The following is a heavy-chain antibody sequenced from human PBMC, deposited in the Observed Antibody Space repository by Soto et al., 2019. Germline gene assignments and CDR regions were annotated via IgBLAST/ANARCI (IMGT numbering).Heavy chain of an antibody. Sequence: LSLTCAVSGGSISSSNWWSWVRQPPGKGLEWIGEIYHSGSTNYNPSLKSRVTISVDKSKNQFSLKLSSVTAADTAVYYCAATVGDYYDSSGYYYFDYWGQGTLVTVSS. V-gene: IGHV4-4*02. CDR1: GGSISSSNW. J-gene: IGHJ4*02. CDR2: IYHSGST. D-gene: IGHD3-22*01. CDR3: AATVGDYYDSSGYYYFDY.